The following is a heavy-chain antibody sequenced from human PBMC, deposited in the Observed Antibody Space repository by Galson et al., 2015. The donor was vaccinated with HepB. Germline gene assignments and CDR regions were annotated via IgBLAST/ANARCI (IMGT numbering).Heavy chain of an antibody. CDR3: ATERYCSGGSCSNWFDP. CDR1: GYTFTDYY. D-gene: IGHD2-15*01. V-gene: IGHV1-69-2*01. CDR2: VDPEDGET. J-gene: IGHJ5*02. Sequence: GYTFTDYYMHWVQQAPGKGLEWMGLVDPEDGETIYAEKFQGRVTITADTSTDTAYMELSSLRSEDTAVYYCATERYCSGGSCSNWFDPWGQGTLVTVSS.